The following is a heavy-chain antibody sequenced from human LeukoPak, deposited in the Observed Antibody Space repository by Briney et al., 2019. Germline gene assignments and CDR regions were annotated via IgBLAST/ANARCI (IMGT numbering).Heavy chain of an antibody. Sequence: GGSLRLSCAASGFTFSSYSMNWVRQAPGKGLEWVSSISSSSSYIYYADSVKGRFTISRDNAKNSLYLQMNSQRAEDTAVYYCARDPSYYYDSSGYSSFDYWGQGTLVTVSS. CDR1: GFTFSSYS. CDR3: ARDPSYYYDSSGYSSFDY. J-gene: IGHJ4*02. CDR2: ISSSSSYI. V-gene: IGHV3-21*01. D-gene: IGHD3-22*01.